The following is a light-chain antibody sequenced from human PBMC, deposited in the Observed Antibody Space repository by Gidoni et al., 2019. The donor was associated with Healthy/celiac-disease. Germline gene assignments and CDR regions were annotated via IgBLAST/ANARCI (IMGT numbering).Light chain of an antibody. V-gene: IGKV1-27*01. CDR2: AAS. CDR1: QGISNY. CDR3: QKYNSDPLT. J-gene: IGKJ4*01. Sequence: TQSPSSLSASVGDRVTITCLASQGISNYLAWYQQKPGKVPKLLIYAASTLQSGVPSRFSGSGSGTDFTLTISSLQPEDVATYYCQKYNSDPLTFGGGTKVEIK.